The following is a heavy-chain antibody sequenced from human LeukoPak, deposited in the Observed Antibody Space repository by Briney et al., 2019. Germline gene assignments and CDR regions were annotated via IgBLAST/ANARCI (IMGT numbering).Heavy chain of an antibody. V-gene: IGHV5-51*01. D-gene: IGHD3-22*01. CDR1: GYSFTSYW. CDR3: ARSYDSSGYWLSGYFQH. J-gene: IGHJ1*01. Sequence: GESLKISCTGSGYSFTSYWIGWVRPMPGKGLEWMGIIYPGDSDTRYSPSFQGQVTISADKSISTAYLQWSSLKASDTAMYYCARSYDSSGYWLSGYFQHWGQGTLVTVSS. CDR2: IYPGDSDT.